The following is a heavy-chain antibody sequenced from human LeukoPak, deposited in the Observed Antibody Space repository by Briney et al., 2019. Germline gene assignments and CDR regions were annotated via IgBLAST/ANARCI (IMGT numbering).Heavy chain of an antibody. CDR2: IYYSGST. CDR1: GGSISSYY. CDR3: ARTYYYGSGSYGFDY. D-gene: IGHD3-10*01. V-gene: IGHV4-59*01. Sequence: SETLSLTCTVSGGSISSYYWSWIRQPPGKGLEWIGYIYYSGSTNYNPSLKSRVTIPVDTSKNQFSLKLSSVTAADTAVYYCARTYYYGSGSYGFDYWGQGTLVTVSS. J-gene: IGHJ4*02.